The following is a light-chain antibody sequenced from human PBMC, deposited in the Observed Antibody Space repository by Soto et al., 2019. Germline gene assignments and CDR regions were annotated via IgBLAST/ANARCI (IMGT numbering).Light chain of an antibody. V-gene: IGKV1-5*03. J-gene: IGKJ4*01. CDR1: QSISSW. CDR2: KAS. CDR3: QQRSNWPPT. Sequence: DIQMTQSPSTLPASVGDRVTITCRASQSISSWLAWYQQKPGKAPKLLIYKASSLESGVPSRFSGSGSGTEFTLTISSLEPEDFAVYYCQQRSNWPPTFGGGTKVDIK.